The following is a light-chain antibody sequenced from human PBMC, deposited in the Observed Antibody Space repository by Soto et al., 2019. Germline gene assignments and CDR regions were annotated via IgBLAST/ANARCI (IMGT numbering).Light chain of an antibody. J-gene: IGKJ1*01. Sequence: DIPMTQSPSSLSASVGDRVTITCRASQDISNYLAWYQQKPGKVPKLLIYAASTLQSGVPSRFSGSGSGTDFTLAISSLQPEDVATYYCQKYDNAARTFGQGTTVEVK. V-gene: IGKV1-27*01. CDR1: QDISNY. CDR2: AAS. CDR3: QKYDNAART.